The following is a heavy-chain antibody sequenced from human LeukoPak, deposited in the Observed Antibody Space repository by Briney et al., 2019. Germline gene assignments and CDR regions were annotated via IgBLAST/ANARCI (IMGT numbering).Heavy chain of an antibody. CDR1: GFTFDDYA. V-gene: IGHV3-9*01. J-gene: IGHJ5*02. CDR3: AKDFGSEGSGWYSNWFDH. D-gene: IGHD6-19*01. Sequence: GGSLRLSCAASGFTFDDYAMHWVRQAPGKGLEWVSGISWNSGSIGYADSVKGRFTISRDNAKNSLYLQMNSLRAEDTALYYCAKDFGSEGSGWYSNWFDHWGQGTLVTVSS. CDR2: ISWNSGSI.